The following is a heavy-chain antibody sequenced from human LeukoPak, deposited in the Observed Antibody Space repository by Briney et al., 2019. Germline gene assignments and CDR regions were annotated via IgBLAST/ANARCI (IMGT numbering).Heavy chain of an antibody. CDR2: ISGSGGST. CDR1: GFTVSSNY. V-gene: IGHV3-23*01. CDR3: AKGSGRYCSGGPCYSDY. D-gene: IGHD2-15*01. Sequence: GGSLRLSCAASGFTVSSNYMSWVRQAPGKGLEWVSSISGSGGSTYNADSVKGRLTISRDNSKNTLYLQMNSLRAEDTAVYYCAKGSGRYCSGGPCYSDYWGQGTLVTVPS. J-gene: IGHJ4*02.